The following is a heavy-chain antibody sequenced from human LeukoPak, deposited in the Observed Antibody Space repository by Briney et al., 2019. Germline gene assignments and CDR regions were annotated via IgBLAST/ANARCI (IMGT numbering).Heavy chain of an antibody. Sequence: SETLSLTCTVSGGSISSFYWTWIRQPPGKGLEWIGYIYYSGSTNYNPSLRSRVTISVDTSKNQFSLKLSSVTAADTAVYYCARVSVTPYYYYYYMDVWGKGTTVTVSS. CDR1: GGSISSFY. J-gene: IGHJ6*03. D-gene: IGHD4-17*01. CDR3: ARVSVTPYYYYYYMDV. V-gene: IGHV4-59*01. CDR2: IYYSGST.